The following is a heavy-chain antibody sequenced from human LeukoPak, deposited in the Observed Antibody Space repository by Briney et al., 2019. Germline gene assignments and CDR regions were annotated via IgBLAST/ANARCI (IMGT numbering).Heavy chain of an antibody. CDR1: GFIFSRYA. J-gene: IGHJ4*02. D-gene: IGHD2-15*01. Sequence: GGSLRLSCAASGFIFSRYATGWVRQAPGKGLEWVSAIGAGGTYTYYADSVKGRFTISRDNSKNTLYLQMNSLRAEDTAVYYCARAPLLGFDYWGQGTLVTVSS. CDR3: ARAPLLGFDY. V-gene: IGHV3-23*01. CDR2: IGAGGTYT.